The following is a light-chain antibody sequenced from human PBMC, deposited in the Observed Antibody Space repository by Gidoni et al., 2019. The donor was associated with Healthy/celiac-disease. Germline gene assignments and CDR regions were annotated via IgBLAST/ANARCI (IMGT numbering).Light chain of an antibody. V-gene: IGKV1-39*01. CDR3: QQSYSTPRT. CDR2: AAP. J-gene: IGKJ2*01. Sequence: IQLTQSPSSLSASVGDSVTITCRSSQSISSYLNWYQQKPGKAPKLLIYAAPSLQSGVPARFSGSGSGTDFTLTISSLQPEDFATYYCQQSYSTPRTFGQGTKLEIK. CDR1: QSISSY.